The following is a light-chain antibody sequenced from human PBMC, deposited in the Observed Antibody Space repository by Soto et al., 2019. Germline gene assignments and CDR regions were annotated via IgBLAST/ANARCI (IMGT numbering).Light chain of an antibody. Sequence: QYALTQPPSASGSLGQSVTISCTGTSSDVGGYNYVSWHQQHPGKAPKVMIYEVTKRPPGVPDRFSGSKSGNTASLTVSGLQAEDEADYCCSSFAGGGNPVLLGGGTKLTVL. CDR3: SSFAGGGNPVL. CDR2: EVT. V-gene: IGLV2-8*01. J-gene: IGLJ2*01. CDR1: SSDVGGYNY.